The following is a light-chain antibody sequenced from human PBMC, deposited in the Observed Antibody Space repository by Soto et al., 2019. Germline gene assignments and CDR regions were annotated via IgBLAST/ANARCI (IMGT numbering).Light chain of an antibody. J-gene: IGLJ3*02. CDR2: DNN. CDR3: GTWDSSLSAGV. Sequence: QSVLTQPPSVSAAPGQKVTISCSGSSSNIGNNYVSSYQQLPGTAPKHLIYDNNKRPSGIPDRFSGSKSGTSATLGITGLQTGDEADYYCGTWDSSLSAGVFGGGTKVTVL. CDR1: SSNIGNNY. V-gene: IGLV1-51*01.